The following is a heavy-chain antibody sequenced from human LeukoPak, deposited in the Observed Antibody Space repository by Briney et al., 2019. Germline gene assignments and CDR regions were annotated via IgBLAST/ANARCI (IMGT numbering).Heavy chain of an antibody. CDR1: GGSFSGYY. Sequence: SETLSLTCAVYGGSFSGYYWSWIRQPPGKGLEWIGEINHSGSTNYNPSLKSRVTISVDTSKNQFSLKLSSVTAADTAAYYCARAVVGANYYFDYWGQGTLVTVSS. CDR2: INHSGST. V-gene: IGHV4-34*01. J-gene: IGHJ4*02. D-gene: IGHD1-26*01. CDR3: ARAVVGANYYFDY.